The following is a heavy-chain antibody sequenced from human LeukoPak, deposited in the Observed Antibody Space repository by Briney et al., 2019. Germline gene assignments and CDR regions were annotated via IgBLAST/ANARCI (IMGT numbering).Heavy chain of an antibody. CDR3: ARDIYYYDSSAYYYFDY. D-gene: IGHD3-22*01. Sequence: ASVKVSCKASGYTFSSFGISWVRQAPGQGLEWMGWISAYNGNTKYAQKLQGRITMTTDTSTSTAYMELRSLRSDDTAIYYCARDIYYYDSSAYYYFDYWGQGTLVTVSS. CDR1: GYTFSSFG. J-gene: IGHJ4*02. V-gene: IGHV1-18*01. CDR2: ISAYNGNT.